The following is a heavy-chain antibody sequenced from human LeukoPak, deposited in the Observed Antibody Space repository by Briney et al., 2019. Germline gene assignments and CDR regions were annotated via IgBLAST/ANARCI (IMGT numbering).Heavy chain of an antibody. D-gene: IGHD3-22*01. CDR3: ARGPYDSSGYYFDY. CDR2: IGTAGDT. J-gene: IGHJ4*02. V-gene: IGHV3-13*01. Sequence: GGSLRLSCAASGHTFSSYDMHWVRQATGKGLEWVSAIGTAGDTYYPGSVKGRFTISRENAKNSLYLLMNSLRAGDTAVYYCARGPYDSSGYYFDYWGQGTLVTVSS. CDR1: GHTFSSYD.